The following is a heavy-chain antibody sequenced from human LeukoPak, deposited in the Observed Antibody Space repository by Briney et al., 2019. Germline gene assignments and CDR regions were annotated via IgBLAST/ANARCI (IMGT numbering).Heavy chain of an antibody. V-gene: IGHV4-59*01. CDR1: GGSISSYY. D-gene: IGHD2/OR15-2a*01. CDR3: ARGNKGPADV. CDR2: IYYSGST. J-gene: IGHJ6*02. Sequence: PSETLSLTCTVSGGSISSYYWSWIRQPPGKGLEWIGYIYYSGSTNYNPSLKSRVTISVDTSKNQFSLKLSSVTAEDTVVYYCARGNKGPADVWGQGTTVIVSS.